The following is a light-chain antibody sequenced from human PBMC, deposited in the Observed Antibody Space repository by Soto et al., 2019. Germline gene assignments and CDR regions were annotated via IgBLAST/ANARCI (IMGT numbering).Light chain of an antibody. J-gene: IGLJ2*01. CDR2: GNN. CDR3: QSYDSNLSEVV. V-gene: IGLV1-40*01. CDR1: SSDIGAGYD. Sequence: QSVLTQPPSVSGAPGQRVTISCTGSSSDIGAGYDVHWYQQLPGTAPKLLIYGNNNRPSGVPDRFSGSKSGTSASLAITGLQAEDEADYYCQSYDSNLSEVVFGGGTMLTVL.